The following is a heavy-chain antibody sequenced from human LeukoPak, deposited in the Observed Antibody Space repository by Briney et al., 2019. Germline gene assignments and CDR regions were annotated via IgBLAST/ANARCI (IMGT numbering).Heavy chain of an antibody. D-gene: IGHD6-13*01. V-gene: IGHV3-48*01. CDR3: ARDYYSGSWFDY. Sequence: PGGSLRLSCAASGFTFSSYSMNWVRQAPGKGLEWVPYISSSSSTIYSADSVKGRFTISRDNAKNSLYLQMNSLRAEDTAVYYCARDYYSGSWFDYWGQGTLVTVSS. J-gene: IGHJ4*02. CDR1: GFTFSSYS. CDR2: ISSSSSTI.